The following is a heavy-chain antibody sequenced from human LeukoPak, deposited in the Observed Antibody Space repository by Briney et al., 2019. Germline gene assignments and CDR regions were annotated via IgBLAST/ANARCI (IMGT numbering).Heavy chain of an antibody. J-gene: IGHJ6*02. CDR3: ATVYSSSPLRPMDV. CDR2: ISGSGGGT. D-gene: IGHD2-2*01. CDR1: GFTFNTYV. V-gene: IGHV3-23*01. Sequence: GGSLRLSCAASGFTFNTYVMSWVRQAPGKGLEWVSAISGSGGGTYYVDSVKGQFTISRDNSKNTLYLQMNSLRAEDTAVYYCATVYSSSPLRPMDVWGQGTTVTVSS.